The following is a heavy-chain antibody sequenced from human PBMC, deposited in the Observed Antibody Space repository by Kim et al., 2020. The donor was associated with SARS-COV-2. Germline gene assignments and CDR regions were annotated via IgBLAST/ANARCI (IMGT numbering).Heavy chain of an antibody. CDR3: APDLDRSLV. J-gene: IGHJ1*01. Sequence: GGSLRLSCAASQFSFSSYSMNWVRQAPGKGLEWVSYISRSSVTIFYADSVKGRFTISRDNAKNSLFLHMNSLRDEDTAVYFCAPDLDRSLVWGQGTLVT. V-gene: IGHV3-48*02. CDR2: ISRSSVTI. D-gene: IGHD3-16*02. CDR1: QFSFSSYS.